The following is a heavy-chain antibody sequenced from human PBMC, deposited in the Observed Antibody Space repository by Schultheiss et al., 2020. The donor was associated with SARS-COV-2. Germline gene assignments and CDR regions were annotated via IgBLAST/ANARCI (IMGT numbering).Heavy chain of an antibody. CDR3: AKSKGSSGLFDY. V-gene: IGHV4-34*01. Sequence: SETLSLTCAVYGGSFSGYYWSWIRQPPGKGLEWIGEINHSGSTNYNPSLKSRVTISVDTSKNQFSLKLSSVTAADTAVYYCAKSKGSSGLFDYWGQGTLVTVSS. CDR1: GGSFSGYY. D-gene: IGHD6-13*01. J-gene: IGHJ4*02. CDR2: INHSGST.